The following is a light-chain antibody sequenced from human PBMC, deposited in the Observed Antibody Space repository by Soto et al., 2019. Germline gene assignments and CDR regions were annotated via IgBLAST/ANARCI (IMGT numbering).Light chain of an antibody. J-gene: IGKJ1*01. CDR1: QSIGNSY. Sequence: ETVSTQSPGTLALSPGERATFSCRASQSIGNSYLAWYQQKPGQTPRLLIYGASSRATGSPDRFSGSGSVTDFTLTISRLEPEDFAVYFCQQYGSSPRTFGQGTKVDIK. CDR2: GAS. CDR3: QQYGSSPRT. V-gene: IGKV3-20*01.